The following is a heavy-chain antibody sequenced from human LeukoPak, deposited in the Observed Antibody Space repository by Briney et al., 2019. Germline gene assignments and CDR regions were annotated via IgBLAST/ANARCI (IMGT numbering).Heavy chain of an antibody. CDR2: IESDGTKE. V-gene: IGHV3-30*02. J-gene: IGHJ4*02. D-gene: IGHD6-19*01. Sequence: GGFLRLSCAASGFRFSSYDIHWVRQAPGKGLEWVTFIESDGTKEYYADSVKGRFTISRDNSKNTVYVQMNTLRAEDTAVYYCAKEGSGWYYLDYWGQGTVVTVSS. CDR1: GFRFSSYD. CDR3: AKEGSGWYYLDY.